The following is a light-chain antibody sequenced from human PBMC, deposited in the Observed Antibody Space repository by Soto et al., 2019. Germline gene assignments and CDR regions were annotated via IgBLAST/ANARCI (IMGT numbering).Light chain of an antibody. CDR1: QGISSY. V-gene: IGKV1-9*01. Sequence: DIQLTQSPSFLSASVADRVTITCRASQGISSYLAWDQQKPGKAPKLLIYAASTLQSAVPSRFSGSGSGTEFTLTISRLQPEDFATYYCQQLNSYPITFGQGTRLEI. CDR2: AAS. J-gene: IGKJ5*01. CDR3: QQLNSYPIT.